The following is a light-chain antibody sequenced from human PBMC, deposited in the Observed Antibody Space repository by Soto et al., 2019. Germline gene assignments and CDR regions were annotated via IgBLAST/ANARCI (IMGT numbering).Light chain of an antibody. Sequence: QSALTQPASVSGSPGQSITISCTGTGSDVGGYNYVSWYQQHPGKAPKLMIYEVSNRPSGVSNRFSGSKSGSTASLTISGLQAEDEAHYYCSSFTSKSTLIFGGGTKVTVL. CDR1: GSDVGGYNY. V-gene: IGLV2-14*01. CDR3: SSFTSKSTLI. J-gene: IGLJ2*01. CDR2: EVS.